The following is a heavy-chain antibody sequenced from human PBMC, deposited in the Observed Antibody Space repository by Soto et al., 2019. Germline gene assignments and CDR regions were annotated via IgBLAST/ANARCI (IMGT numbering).Heavy chain of an antibody. CDR1: GFTFRAFE. D-gene: IGHD4-17*01. Sequence: EVQLVESGGDLVQPGGSLRLSCAASGFTFRAFEMNWVRQAPGKGLEWVSYISSSDGTRYYADSVKGRFTISRDNAKSSLYLQMNSLRAEDTAVYYCARESHTVASTDFDYWGQGTLVTVSS. V-gene: IGHV3-48*03. CDR2: ISSSDGTR. J-gene: IGHJ4*02. CDR3: ARESHTVASTDFDY.